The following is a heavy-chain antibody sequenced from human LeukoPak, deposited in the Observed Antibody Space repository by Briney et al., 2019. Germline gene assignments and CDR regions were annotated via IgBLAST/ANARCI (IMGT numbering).Heavy chain of an antibody. CDR2: ISGSGGSR. V-gene: IGHV3-23*01. D-gene: IGHD3-10*01. Sequence: PGGSLRLSCAASGFTFSSYAMSWVRQAPGKGLEWVSAISGSGGSRYSADSVKGRFTISRDNSENTLYLQMNSLRAEDTAIYYCAKDLYYYGSGNYIDYWGQGTLVTVSS. J-gene: IGHJ4*02. CDR3: AKDLYYYGSGNYIDY. CDR1: GFTFSSYA.